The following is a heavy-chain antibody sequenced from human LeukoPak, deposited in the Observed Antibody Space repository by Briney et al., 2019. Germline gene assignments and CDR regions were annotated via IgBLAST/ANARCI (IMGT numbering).Heavy chain of an antibody. CDR2: IGGSGGSP. J-gene: IGHJ4*02. D-gene: IGHD3-22*01. Sequence: PGGSLRLSCAASGLTFSSYAMRWVRQAPGKGLGWVSAIGGSGGSPYYADTVKGRFTIYRDNSKNTLYLQMNSLRGEDKAVYYCAKGRGITMIVVVTKYYFDYWGQGTLVTVSS. V-gene: IGHV3-23*01. CDR3: AKGRGITMIVVVTKYYFDY. CDR1: GLTFSSYA.